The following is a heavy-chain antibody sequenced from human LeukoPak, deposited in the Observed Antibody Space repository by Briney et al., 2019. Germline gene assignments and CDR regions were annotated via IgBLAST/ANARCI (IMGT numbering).Heavy chain of an antibody. D-gene: IGHD3-22*01. CDR1: GFTFSSYS. CDR2: ISSSSSTI. V-gene: IGHV3-48*04. CDR3: ARENVVVYYDSSGYYDY. Sequence: PGGSLRLSCAASGFTFSSYSMNWVRQAPGKGLEWVSYISSSSSTIYYADSVKGRFTISRDNAKNSLYLQMNSLRAEDTAVYYCARENVVVYYDSSGYYDYWGQGTLVTVSS. J-gene: IGHJ4*02.